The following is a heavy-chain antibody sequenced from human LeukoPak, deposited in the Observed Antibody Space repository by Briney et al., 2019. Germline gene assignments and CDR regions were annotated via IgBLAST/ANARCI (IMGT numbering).Heavy chain of an antibody. Sequence: SETLSLTCTVSGGSISSSSYYWGWIRQPPGKGLGWIGSFYYSGSTYYNPSLKSRVTIAVDTSKNQFSLKLSSVTAADTAVYYCARHDYYGSGSYYAYFWGQGTRVTVSS. CDR2: FYYSGST. V-gene: IGHV4-39*01. CDR1: GGSISSSSYY. J-gene: IGHJ4*02. D-gene: IGHD3-10*01. CDR3: ARHDYYGSGSYYAYF.